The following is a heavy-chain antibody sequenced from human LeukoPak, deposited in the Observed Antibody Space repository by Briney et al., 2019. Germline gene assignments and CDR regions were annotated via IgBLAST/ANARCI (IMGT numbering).Heavy chain of an antibody. Sequence: PSETLSLTCTVSGGSISSYYWSWIRQPPGKGLEWIGYIYYSGSTNYNPSLKSRVTISVDTSKNQFSLKLSSVTTADTAVYYCARNVGYCTNGVCHYYFDYWGQGTLVTVSS. J-gene: IGHJ4*02. CDR2: IYYSGST. CDR1: GGSISSYY. V-gene: IGHV4-59*01. CDR3: ARNVGYCTNGVCHYYFDY. D-gene: IGHD2-8*01.